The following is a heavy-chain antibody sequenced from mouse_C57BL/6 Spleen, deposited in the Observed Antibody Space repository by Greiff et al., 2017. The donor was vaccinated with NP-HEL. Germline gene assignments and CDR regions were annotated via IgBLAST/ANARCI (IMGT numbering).Heavy chain of an antibody. J-gene: IGHJ1*03. CDR3: ARALGGYYGSSYGYFDV. CDR1: GYTFTDYY. V-gene: IGHV1-26*01. Sequence: EVQLQQSGPELVKPGASVKISCKASGYTFTDYYMNWVKQSHGKSLEWIGDINPNNGGTSYNQKFKGKATLTVDKSSSTAYMELRSLTSEDSAVYYCARALGGYYGSSYGYFDVWGTGTTVTVSS. CDR2: INPNNGGT. D-gene: IGHD1-1*01.